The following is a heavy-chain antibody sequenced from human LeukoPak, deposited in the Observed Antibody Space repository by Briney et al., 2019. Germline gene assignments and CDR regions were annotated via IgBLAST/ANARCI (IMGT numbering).Heavy chain of an antibody. J-gene: IGHJ4*02. CDR3: ARNDNTDQGIDY. Sequence: GGSLRLSCAASGFTFSTYSMNWVRQAPEKGLEWVSSISNSGGYIFYADSVKGRFTISRDNAKNSLYLQMSSLRAEDTAMYYCARNDNTDQGIDYWGQGTLVTVSS. D-gene: IGHD3-22*01. CDR1: GFTFSTYS. V-gene: IGHV3-21*01. CDR2: ISNSGGYI.